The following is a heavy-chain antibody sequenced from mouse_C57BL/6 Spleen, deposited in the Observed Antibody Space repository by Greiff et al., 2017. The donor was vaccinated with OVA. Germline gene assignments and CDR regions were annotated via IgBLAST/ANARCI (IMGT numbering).Heavy chain of an antibody. J-gene: IGHJ3*01. CDR3: ARDDSSWFAY. D-gene: IGHD2-4*01. Sequence: EVQLQQSGPELVKPGASVKISCKASGYTFTDYYMNWVKQSHGKSLEWIGDINPNNGGTSYNQKFKGKATLTVEKSSSTSYMEHRSLTTNDSPCYYFARDDSSWFAYWGQGTLVTVSA. CDR2: INPNNGGT. CDR1: GYTFTDYY. V-gene: IGHV1-26*01.